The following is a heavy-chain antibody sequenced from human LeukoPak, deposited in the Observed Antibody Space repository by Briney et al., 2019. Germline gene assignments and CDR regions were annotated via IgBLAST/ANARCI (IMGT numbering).Heavy chain of an antibody. CDR2: INHSGST. J-gene: IGHJ5*02. D-gene: IGHD2-15*01. CDR1: DRSFSGYY. V-gene: IGHV4-34*01. CDR3: ARGPYCSGGSCYRGFDP. Sequence: SETLSLTCAVYDRSFSGYYWTWIRQPPGKGLEWIGEINHSGSTHYNPSLKSRVTISVDTSNNQFSLKLSSVTAADTAVYYCARGPYCSGGSCYRGFDPWGQGTLVTVSS.